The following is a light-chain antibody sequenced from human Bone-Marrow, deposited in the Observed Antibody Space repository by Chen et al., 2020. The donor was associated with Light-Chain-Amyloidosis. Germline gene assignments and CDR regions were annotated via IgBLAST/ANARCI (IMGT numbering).Light chain of an antibody. CDR3: QSADSSGTYEVI. CDR2: RDT. V-gene: IGLV3-25*03. CDR1: DLPTKY. J-gene: IGLJ2*01. Sequence: SYELTQPPSVSVSPGQTARITCSGDDLPTKYAYWYQQKPGQAPVLVIHRDTERPSGISERFSCPSSGTTATLTISGVQAEDEADYHCQSADSSGTYEVIFGGGTKLTGL.